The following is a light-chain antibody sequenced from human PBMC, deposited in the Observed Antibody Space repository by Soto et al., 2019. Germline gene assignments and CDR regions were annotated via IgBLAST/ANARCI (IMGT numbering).Light chain of an antibody. CDR3: QQRSNWPPT. J-gene: IGKJ4*01. CDR2: DAS. CDR1: QSVSSY. Sequence: IELTQSPATLSLSPGERATLSCRASQSVSSYLAWYQQKPGQAPRLLIYDASNRATGIPARFSGSGSGTDFTLTISSLEPEDFAVYYCQQRSNWPPTFGGGSMVDIK. V-gene: IGKV3-11*01.